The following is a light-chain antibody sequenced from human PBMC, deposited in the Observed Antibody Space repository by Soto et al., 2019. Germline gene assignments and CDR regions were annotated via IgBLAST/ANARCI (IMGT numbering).Light chain of an antibody. J-gene: IGLJ2*01. V-gene: IGLV2-8*01. CDR1: SSDVGGYNY. CDR2: EVS. Sequence: QSALTQPPSASGSPGQSVTISCTGTSSDVGGYNYVSWYQQHPGKAPKLMIYEVSKRPSGVPDRFSGSKSGNTASLTVSGLQAEDEADYYSSSYAGSNNLVFGGGTKLPS. CDR3: SSYAGSNNLV.